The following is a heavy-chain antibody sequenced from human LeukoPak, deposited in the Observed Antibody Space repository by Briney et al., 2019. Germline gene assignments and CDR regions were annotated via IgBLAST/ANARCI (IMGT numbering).Heavy chain of an antibody. V-gene: IGHV3-23*01. CDR3: AKWGDYDILTGYYDSDY. CDR1: GFIFSNYA. J-gene: IGHJ4*01. D-gene: IGHD3-9*01. Sequence: GGSLRLSCAASGFIFSNYAMSWVRQAPGKGLEWVSAIGGRDGGTYYADSVKGRFTVSRDDPKNTLYLQMNTLRVEDTAVYYCAKWGDYDILTGYYDSDYWGRGTLVTVSS. CDR2: IGGRDGGT.